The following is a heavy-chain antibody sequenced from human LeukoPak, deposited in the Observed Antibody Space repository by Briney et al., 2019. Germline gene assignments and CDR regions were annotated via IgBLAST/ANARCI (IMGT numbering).Heavy chain of an antibody. CDR3: ARHRYYYGSHAFDI. CDR2: INHSGST. CDR1: GGSFSGYY. Sequence: SETLSLTCAVYGGSFSGYYWSWIRQPPGKGLEWIGEINHSGSTNYNPSLKSRVTISVDTSKNQFSLKLSSVTAADTAVYYCARHRYYYGSHAFDIWGQGTMVTVSS. J-gene: IGHJ3*02. V-gene: IGHV4-34*01. D-gene: IGHD3-10*01.